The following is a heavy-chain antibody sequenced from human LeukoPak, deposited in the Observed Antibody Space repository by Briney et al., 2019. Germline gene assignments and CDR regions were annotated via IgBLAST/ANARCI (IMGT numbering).Heavy chain of an antibody. D-gene: IGHD2-15*01. CDR1: GFTFSNAW. Sequence: GGSLRLSCAASGFTFSNAWMSWVRQAPGKGLEWVAVIWYDGSNKYYADSVKGRFTISRDNSKNTLYLQMNSLRAEDTAVYYCAKDKVAGLFYFDYWGQGTLVTVSS. CDR2: IWYDGSNK. CDR3: AKDKVAGLFYFDY. J-gene: IGHJ4*02. V-gene: IGHV3-33*06.